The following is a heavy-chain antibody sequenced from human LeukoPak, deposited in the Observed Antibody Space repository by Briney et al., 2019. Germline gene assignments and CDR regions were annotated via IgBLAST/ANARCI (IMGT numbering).Heavy chain of an antibody. Sequence: PSETLSLTCTVSGASISSGAYYWSWVRQPPGKGLEWIGYMYYRGSTNYNPSLKSRVIISVDASKNQFSLNLSSVASADTAVYYCTRFPPGIAVAGHNDYWGQGTLVTVSS. CDR1: GASISSGAYY. CDR3: TRFPPGIAVAGHNDY. D-gene: IGHD6-19*01. V-gene: IGHV4-61*08. J-gene: IGHJ4*02. CDR2: MYYRGST.